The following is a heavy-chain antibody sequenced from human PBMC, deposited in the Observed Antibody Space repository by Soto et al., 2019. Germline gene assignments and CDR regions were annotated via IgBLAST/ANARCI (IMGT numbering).Heavy chain of an antibody. D-gene: IGHD3-10*01. CDR1: GFSFSDFA. V-gene: IGHV3-23*01. Sequence: EVHLLDSGGGLVQPGGSLRLSCAASGFSFSDFAMCWVRQAPGKGLEWVSSITASGGTTFYSDSVKGRFTISRDNSKNPLYLEMDSLRADDTAVYYCANWRGSGTYFSAYWGQGTLVTVSS. CDR2: ITASGGTT. J-gene: IGHJ4*02. CDR3: ANWRGSGTYFSAY.